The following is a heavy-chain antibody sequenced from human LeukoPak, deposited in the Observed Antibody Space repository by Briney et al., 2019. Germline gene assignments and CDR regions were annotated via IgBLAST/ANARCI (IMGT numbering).Heavy chain of an antibody. D-gene: IGHD5-18*01. Sequence: GRSLRLSCAASGFTFSSYDMHWVRQAPGKGLEWAAVISYDGSNKYYAASVKGRFTISRDNSKNTLYLQMNSRRPEDTAVYYCAKDPSGDSFGSYGLDVWGQGTTVTVSS. CDR3: AKDPSGDSFGSYGLDV. J-gene: IGHJ6*02. V-gene: IGHV3-30*18. CDR1: GFTFSSYD. CDR2: ISYDGSNK.